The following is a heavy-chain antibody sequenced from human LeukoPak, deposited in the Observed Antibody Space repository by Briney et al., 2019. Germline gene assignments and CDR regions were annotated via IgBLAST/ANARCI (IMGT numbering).Heavy chain of an antibody. Sequence: SETLSLTCTVSGGSISSYYWSWIRQPPGKGLEWIGYIYYSGSTNYNPSLKSRVTISVDTSKNQFSLKLSSVTAADTAVYYCASQYYDILTGYYDYWGQGTLVTVSS. CDR2: IYYSGST. CDR1: GGSISSYY. J-gene: IGHJ4*02. V-gene: IGHV4-59*08. D-gene: IGHD3-9*01. CDR3: ASQYYDILTGYYDY.